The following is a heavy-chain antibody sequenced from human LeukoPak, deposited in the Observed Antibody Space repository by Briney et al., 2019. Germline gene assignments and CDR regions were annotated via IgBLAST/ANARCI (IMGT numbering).Heavy chain of an antibody. CDR2: IKQDESEK. J-gene: IGHJ4*02. Sequence: PGGSLRLSCTASGFTFNSYWVSWVRQAPGKGLEWVANIKQDESEKYYVDSVKGRFTVSRDNAKNSLHLQMNSLRAEDTAVYYCARDGGSSGYYKIDYWGQGTLVTVSS. D-gene: IGHD3-22*01. V-gene: IGHV3-7*01. CDR3: ARDGGSSGYYKIDY. CDR1: GFTFNSYW.